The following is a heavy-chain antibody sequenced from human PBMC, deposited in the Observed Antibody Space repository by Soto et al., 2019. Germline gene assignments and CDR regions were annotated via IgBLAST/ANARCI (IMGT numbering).Heavy chain of an antibody. J-gene: IGHJ3*02. CDR1: GFTFSSYA. Sequence: GGSLRLSCAASGFTFSSYAMHWVRQAPGKGLEWVAVISYDGSNKYYADSVKGRFTISRDNSKNTLYLQMNSLRAEDTAVYYCARHPTYYYDSSGNAFDIWGQGTMVTVSS. CDR2: ISYDGSNK. CDR3: ARHPTYYYDSSGNAFDI. V-gene: IGHV3-30-3*01. D-gene: IGHD3-22*01.